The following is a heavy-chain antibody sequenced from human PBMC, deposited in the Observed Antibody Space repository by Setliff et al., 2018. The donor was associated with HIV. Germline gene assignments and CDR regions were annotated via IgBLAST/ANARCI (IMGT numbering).Heavy chain of an antibody. D-gene: IGHD3-10*01. CDR1: GASFSGYY. V-gene: IGHV4-34*12. CDR3: ARHPTTGSVSDY. Sequence: LSLTCAVYGASFSGYYWSWIRQPPGKGLEWIGSIFYSGTTYYNPSLKSRVTVSVDTSKNQFSLKLTSVTAADTAVYYCARHPTTGSVSDYWGQGTLVTVSS. J-gene: IGHJ4*02. CDR2: IFYSGTT.